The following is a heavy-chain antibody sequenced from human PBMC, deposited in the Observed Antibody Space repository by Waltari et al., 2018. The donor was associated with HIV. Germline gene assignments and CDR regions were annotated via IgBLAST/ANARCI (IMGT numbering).Heavy chain of an antibody. V-gene: IGHV1-18*01. D-gene: IGHD6-13*01. J-gene: IGHJ4*02. CDR3: ARVRSSSWSPWYIDY. CDR2: ISSYNGHT. Sequence: QVQLVQSGAEVKKPGAAVKVSCTASGYTFTSYGISWVRQAPGQGLEGMGWISSYNGHTNYAQKLQGRVTMTTDTSTNTAYMELRSLRSDDTAVYYCARVRSSSWSPWYIDYWGQGTPVTVSS. CDR1: GYTFTSYG.